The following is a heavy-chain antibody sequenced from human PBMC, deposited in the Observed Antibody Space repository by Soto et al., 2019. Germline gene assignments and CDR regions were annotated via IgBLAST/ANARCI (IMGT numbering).Heavy chain of an antibody. D-gene: IGHD4-17*01. J-gene: IGHJ6*02. CDR3: TFSYGDSYYYFYGMDV. Sequence: EMQLVQSGAEVKKSGESLKISCVGSGFSFSRYTVGWVRQVPGTGLEWMGVIHPGDSDTIYSPSFQGQVTISADKSISTAYLQWSSLNASDTAMYYCTFSYGDSYYYFYGMDVWGQGTTVTVSS. V-gene: IGHV5-51*01. CDR2: IHPGDSDT. CDR1: GFSFSRYT.